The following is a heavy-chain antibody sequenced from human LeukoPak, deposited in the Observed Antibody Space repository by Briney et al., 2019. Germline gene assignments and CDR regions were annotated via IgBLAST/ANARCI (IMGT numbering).Heavy chain of an antibody. D-gene: IGHD7-27*01. CDR2: IRKDGSDK. Sequence: GGSLRLSCGASGFTFSPYGMHWVRQAPGKGLEWVAYIRKDGSDKYHVDSVKGRFTISRDSSKNMVYLQMNGLRAEDTAVYYCAKDSNWAFDYWGQGTLVSVSS. CDR1: GFTFSPYG. J-gene: IGHJ4*02. CDR3: AKDSNWAFDY. V-gene: IGHV3-30*02.